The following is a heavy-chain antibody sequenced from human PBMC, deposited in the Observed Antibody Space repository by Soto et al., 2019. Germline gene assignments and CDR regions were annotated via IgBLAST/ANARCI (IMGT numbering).Heavy chain of an antibody. CDR3: ARELLSSSSEYYYYGMDV. Sequence: PGGSLRLSCAASGFTFSSYWMSWVRQAPGKGLEWVANIKQDGSEKYYVDSVKGRFTISRDNAKNSLYLQMNSLRAEDTAVYYCARELLSSSSEYYYYGMDVWGQGTTVTVSS. CDR2: IKQDGSEK. D-gene: IGHD6-6*01. V-gene: IGHV3-7*01. CDR1: GFTFSSYW. J-gene: IGHJ6*02.